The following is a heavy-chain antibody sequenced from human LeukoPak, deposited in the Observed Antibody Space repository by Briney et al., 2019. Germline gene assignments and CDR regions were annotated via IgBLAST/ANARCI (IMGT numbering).Heavy chain of an antibody. J-gene: IGHJ5*01. CDR1: GGSVSSSSYY. CDR2: IYYSGST. Sequence: SETLSLTCTVSGGSVSSSSYYWGWIRQPPGKGLEWIGSIYYSGSTYYNPSLKSRVTISVDTSKNQFSLKLSSVTAADTAVYYCARSPAGGSSSWYWFDSWGRGTLVTASS. D-gene: IGHD6-13*01. CDR3: ARSPAGGSSSWYWFDS. V-gene: IGHV4-39*01.